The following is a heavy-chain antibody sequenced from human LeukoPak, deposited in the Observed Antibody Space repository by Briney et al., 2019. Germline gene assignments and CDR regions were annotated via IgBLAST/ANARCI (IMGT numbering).Heavy chain of an antibody. CDR3: ARSSGTGTFSY. D-gene: IGHD6-25*01. Sequence: SETLSLTCNVSGDSISRSTYYWAWLLHPPWKGLEWIGSFYYGRSTYFNPSLESRATISVETSKNHFSLKMSSVTAADTAVYYCARSSGTGTFSYWGQGTLVTVSS. J-gene: IGHJ4*02. CDR2: FYYGRST. V-gene: IGHV4-39*02. CDR1: GDSISRSTYY.